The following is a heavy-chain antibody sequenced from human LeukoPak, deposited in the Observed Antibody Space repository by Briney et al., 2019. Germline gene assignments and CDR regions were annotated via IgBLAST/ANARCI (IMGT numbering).Heavy chain of an antibody. Sequence: PSQTLSLTCTVSGGSISSDGYYWRWIRQPPGKGLEWIGYIYHSGSTYYNPTLKSRVTISVDRSKNQFSLKLSSVTAADTAVYYCARGRVWFDPWGQGTLVTVSP. J-gene: IGHJ5*02. CDR1: GGSISSDGYY. CDR2: IYHSGST. CDR3: ARGRVWFDP. V-gene: IGHV4-30-2*01.